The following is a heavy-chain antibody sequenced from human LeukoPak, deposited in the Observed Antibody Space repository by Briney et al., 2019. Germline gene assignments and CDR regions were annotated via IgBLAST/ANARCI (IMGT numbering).Heavy chain of an antibody. CDR3: AREFGIYYDSSGSYFDH. J-gene: IGHJ4*02. Sequence: ASVKVSCKASGYTFTSYYMHWVRQAPGQGLEWMGIINPSGGSTSYAQKFQGRVTMTRDTSTSTVYMELSSLRSEDTAVYYCAREFGIYYDSSGSYFDHWGQGTLVTVSS. CDR2: INPSGGST. CDR1: GYTFTSYY. D-gene: IGHD3-22*01. V-gene: IGHV1-46*01.